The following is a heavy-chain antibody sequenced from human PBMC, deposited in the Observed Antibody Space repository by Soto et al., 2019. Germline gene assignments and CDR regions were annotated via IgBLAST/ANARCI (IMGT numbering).Heavy chain of an antibody. CDR1: GYSFTNYW. CDR2: IYPGDSDT. CDR3: ARHPYGDCDAMHV. V-gene: IGHV5-51*01. J-gene: IGHJ6*02. D-gene: IGHD4-17*01. Sequence: GESLKISCKGSGYSFTNYWIGWVRQMPGKGLEWMGIIYPGDSDTRYSPSFQGQVTISADKSIGTAYLQWSSLKASDTAMYYCARHPYGDCDAMHVWGQGTTVTVSS.